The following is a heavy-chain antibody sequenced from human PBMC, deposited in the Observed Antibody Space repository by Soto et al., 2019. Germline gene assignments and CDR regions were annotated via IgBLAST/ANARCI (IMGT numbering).Heavy chain of an antibody. CDR3: TRDESGH. Sequence: GGSLRLSCAASGLTVSTNPISCVRQAPGKGREWVSVIYTGGGTYYADSVEGRLTISRYNSKKTVNLQMTILRPEDTAGYECTRDESGHWGQGTLVTSP. CDR2: IYTGGGT. CDR1: GLTVSTNP. V-gene: IGHV3-66*01. J-gene: IGHJ4*02.